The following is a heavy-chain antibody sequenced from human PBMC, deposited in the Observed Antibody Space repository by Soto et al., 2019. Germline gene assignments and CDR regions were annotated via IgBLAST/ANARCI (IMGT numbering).Heavy chain of an antibody. J-gene: IGHJ5*02. V-gene: IGHV1-8*01. D-gene: IGHD6-13*01. CDR3: ARKGGSRRANWFDP. Sequence: QVPLVQSGAEVKKPGASVKVSCMASGYTFTSYDINWVRQATGQGLEWMGWMNPNSGNTGYAQKFQGRVTMTRNTSISTAYMELSSLRSEDTAVYYCARKGGSRRANWFDPWGQGTLVTVSS. CDR1: GYTFTSYD. CDR2: MNPNSGNT.